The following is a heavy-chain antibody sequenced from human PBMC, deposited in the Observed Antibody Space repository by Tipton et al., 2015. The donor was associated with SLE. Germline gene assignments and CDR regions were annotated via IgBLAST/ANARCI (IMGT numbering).Heavy chain of an antibody. CDR3: ARHLRSVAGPTNSQH. CDR2: IFYRGNS. Sequence: TLSLTCTVSGGSISSHYWSWLRQPPGKGLEWIGYIFYRGNSNYNPSLKGRVTMSVDMSKNQFSLRLRSVSAADTAVYYCARHLRSVAGPTNSQHWGQGTLVTVSS. J-gene: IGHJ1*01. V-gene: IGHV4-59*11. CDR1: GGSISSHY. D-gene: IGHD6-19*01.